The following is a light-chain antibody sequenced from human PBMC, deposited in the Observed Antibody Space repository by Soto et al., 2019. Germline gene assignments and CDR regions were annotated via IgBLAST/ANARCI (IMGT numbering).Light chain of an antibody. CDR2: DVS. CDR1: SSDVGAYNY. Sequence: QSVLTQPRSVSGSPGQSVTISCTGTSSDVGAYNYVSWYQQHPGKAPKLMTYDVSKRPSGVPDRFSGSKSGNTASLTISGLQAEDEADYYCSSYAGRSMYVFGTGTKVTVL. CDR3: SSYAGRSMYV. V-gene: IGLV2-11*01. J-gene: IGLJ1*01.